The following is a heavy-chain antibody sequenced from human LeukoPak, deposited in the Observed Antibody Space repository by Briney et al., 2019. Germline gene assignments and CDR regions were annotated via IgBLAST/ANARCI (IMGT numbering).Heavy chain of an antibody. CDR3: ARLQSANHDNGYYTGGFYYMDV. Sequence: SETPSLTCSVSGGSMSNNYWGWIRQPPGRGLEWIGYMSYTGSTSYTPSLKSRVSIFLETPRNQFSLEVSSVIAADTAVYYCARLQSANHDNGYYTGGFYYMDVWGKGTTVTVSS. V-gene: IGHV4-59*08. J-gene: IGHJ6*03. CDR2: MSYTGST. CDR1: GGSMSNNY. D-gene: IGHD4-17*01.